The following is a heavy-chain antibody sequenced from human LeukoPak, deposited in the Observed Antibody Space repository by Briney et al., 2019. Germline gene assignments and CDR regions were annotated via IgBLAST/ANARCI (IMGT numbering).Heavy chain of an antibody. CDR1: GFTFSSDW. J-gene: IGHJ4*02. CDR2: INTNGSPT. CDR3: AGDLISGSGSLGY. D-gene: IGHD3-10*01. V-gene: IGHV3-74*01. Sequence: GGSLRLSCAASGFTFSSDWMHWGGQAPGKGLGGVARINTNGSPTQYADSVKGRFTISRDNAKTTLYLQMNSLRDEDTAVYYCAGDLISGSGSLGYWGQGTLVTVSS.